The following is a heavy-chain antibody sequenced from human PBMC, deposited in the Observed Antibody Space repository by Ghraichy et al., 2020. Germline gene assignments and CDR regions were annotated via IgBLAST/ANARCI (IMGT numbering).Heavy chain of an antibody. CDR3: AKRPDSSGSIYYFDY. V-gene: IGHV3-23*01. CDR2: ISNSGGST. J-gene: IGHJ4*02. CDR1: GFTFSSYV. Sequence: GGSLRLSCAASGFTFSSYVMNWVRQAPGKGLEWVSTISNSGGSTYYADSVKGRFIISRDNSKNTLSLQMNSLRAEDTAVYYCAKRPDSSGSIYYFDYWGQGTLVTVSS. D-gene: IGHD2-2*01.